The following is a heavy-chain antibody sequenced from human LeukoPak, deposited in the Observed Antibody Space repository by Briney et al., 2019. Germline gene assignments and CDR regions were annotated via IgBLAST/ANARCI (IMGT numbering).Heavy chain of an antibody. D-gene: IGHD1-26*01. CDR1: GFTFSNSA. Sequence: GGSLRLSCAASGFTFSNSAMSWVRQAPGKGLAWVSAISGSGGDTYYADSVKGRFTISRDNSKNTLYLQMNSLRAEDTAVYYCAKKGATTGDFDYWGQGTLVTVSS. V-gene: IGHV3-23*01. CDR3: AKKGATTGDFDY. J-gene: IGHJ4*02. CDR2: ISGSGGDT.